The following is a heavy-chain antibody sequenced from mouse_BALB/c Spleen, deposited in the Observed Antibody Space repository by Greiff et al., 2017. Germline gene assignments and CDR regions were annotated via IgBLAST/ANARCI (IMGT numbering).Heavy chain of an antibody. J-gene: IGHJ2*01. CDR3: ARGQLGYYFDY. CDR1: GFAFSSYD. CDR2: ISDGGSYT. D-gene: IGHD4-1*02. V-gene: IGHV5-4*02. Sequence: DVKLVESGGGLVKPGGSLKLSCAASGFAFSSYDMSWVRQTPEKRLEWVATISDGGSYTYYPDSVKGRFTISRDNAKNNLYLQMSSLKSEDTAMYYCARGQLGYYFDYWGQGTTLTVSS.